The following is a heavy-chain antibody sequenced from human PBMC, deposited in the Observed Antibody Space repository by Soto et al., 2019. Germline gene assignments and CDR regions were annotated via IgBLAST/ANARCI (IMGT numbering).Heavy chain of an antibody. J-gene: IGHJ4*02. V-gene: IGHV1-46*03. D-gene: IGHD6-19*01. CDR2: INPTGGSA. CDR3: TRDFVAVPSALYYFDY. Sequence: ASVKVSCKASGYTFTRNYIHWVRQAPGQGLEWMGIINPTGGSATYAQKFQGRITMTRDTSTSTVYMELSSLRSGDTAVYYCTRDFVAVPSALYYFDYWGQGTLVTVSS. CDR1: GYTFTRNY.